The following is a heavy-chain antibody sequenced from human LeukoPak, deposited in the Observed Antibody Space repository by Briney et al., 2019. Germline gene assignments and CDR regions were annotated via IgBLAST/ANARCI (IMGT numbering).Heavy chain of an antibody. J-gene: IGHJ3*02. CDR3: ARDREYYDFWSDYGPPAGAFDI. V-gene: IGHV3-30-3*01. CDR2: ISYDGSNK. D-gene: IGHD3-3*01. CDR1: GFTFSNYA. Sequence: GGSLRLSCAASGFTFSNYAIHWVRQAPGKGLEWVALISYDGSNKYYADSVKGRFTISRDNSKNTLYLQMISLRADDTAVYYCARDREYYDFWSDYGPPAGAFDIWGQGTVVTVSS.